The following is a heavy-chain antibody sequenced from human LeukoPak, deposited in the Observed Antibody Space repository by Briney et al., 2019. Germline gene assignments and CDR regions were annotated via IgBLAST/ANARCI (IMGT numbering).Heavy chain of an antibody. Sequence: ASVKVSCKASGGTFSSYAISWVRQAPGQGLEWMGGIIPIFGTANYAQKFQGRVTITADESTSTAYMELSSLRSEDPAVYYCSGTGTTNDYYYMDVWGKGTTVTVSS. CDR3: SGTGTTNDYYYMDV. J-gene: IGHJ6*03. CDR2: IIPIFGTA. V-gene: IGHV1-69*01. CDR1: GGTFSSYA. D-gene: IGHD1-7*01.